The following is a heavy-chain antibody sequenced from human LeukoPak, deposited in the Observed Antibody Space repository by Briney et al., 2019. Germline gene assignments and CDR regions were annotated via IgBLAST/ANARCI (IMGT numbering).Heavy chain of an antibody. CDR1: LYTFTSYD. CDR3: ARVLYSSSWYGDYNWFDP. CDR2: MNPNSGNT. V-gene: IGHV1-8*01. J-gene: IGHJ5*02. Sequence: GSVKVSCKASLYTFTSYDINWVRQATGPGREWMGWMNPNSGNTGYAQKFHGRVTMTRNTSISTAYMELSSLRSEDTAVYYCARVLYSSSWYGDYNWFDPWGQGTLVTVSS. D-gene: IGHD6-13*01.